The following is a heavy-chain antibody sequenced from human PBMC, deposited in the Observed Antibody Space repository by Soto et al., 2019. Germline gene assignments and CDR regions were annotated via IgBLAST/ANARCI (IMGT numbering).Heavy chain of an antibody. D-gene: IGHD6-25*01. V-gene: IGHV3-23*01. CDR1: GFTFGIYA. CDR2: ISATGGST. Sequence: EVQLLESGGDLVQPGGSLRLSCAASGFTFGIYAMTWVRQAPGKGLEWVSTISATGGSTFYADSVKGRFTISRDNSKNTLYLQMNSLRAEDTAIYYCAKDLSSDYYFDFWGQGTLVTVSS. CDR3: AKDLSSDYYFDF. J-gene: IGHJ4*02.